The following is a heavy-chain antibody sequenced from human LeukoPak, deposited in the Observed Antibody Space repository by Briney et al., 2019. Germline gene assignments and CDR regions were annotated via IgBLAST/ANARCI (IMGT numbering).Heavy chain of an antibody. V-gene: IGHV5-51*01. CDR3: ARQGSYDNSGYSFDY. CDR1: GYSLINHW. CDR2: IYPGNADA. J-gene: IGHJ4*02. D-gene: IGHD3-22*01. Sequence: GESLKISCNASGYSLINHWICWVRQMPGERLDLMGIIYPGNADATYSPSFQGQVTISADKSTTTVYLQWSSLKASDTAMYYCARQGSYDNSGYSFDYWGQGTLVTVSS.